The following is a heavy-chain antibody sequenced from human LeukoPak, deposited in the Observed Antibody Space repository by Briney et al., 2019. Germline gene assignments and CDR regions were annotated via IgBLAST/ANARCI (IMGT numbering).Heavy chain of an antibody. CDR2: ISYDGSNK. CDR1: GFTFSDYV. Sequence: GGSLRLSCAASGFTFSDYVMIWVRQAPGKGLEWVAVISYDGSNKYYADSVKGRFTISRDNSKNTLYLQMNSLRAEDTAVYYCARDPYTHYYGSGSYYPNWGQGTLVTVSS. J-gene: IGHJ4*02. V-gene: IGHV3-30*03. CDR3: ARDPYTHYYGSGSYYPN. D-gene: IGHD3-10*01.